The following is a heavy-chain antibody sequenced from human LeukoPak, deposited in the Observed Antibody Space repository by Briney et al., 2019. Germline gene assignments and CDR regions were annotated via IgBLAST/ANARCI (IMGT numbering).Heavy chain of an antibody. Sequence: GGSLRLSCAASGFTFSSYAMSWVRQAPGKGLEWVSAISGSGGSTYYVDSVKGRFTISRDNSKNTLYLQMNSLRAEDTAVYYCAKTRRGYSYGAFDYWGQGTLVTVSS. CDR1: GFTFSSYA. J-gene: IGHJ4*02. CDR2: ISGSGGST. CDR3: AKTRRGYSYGAFDY. V-gene: IGHV3-23*01. D-gene: IGHD5-18*01.